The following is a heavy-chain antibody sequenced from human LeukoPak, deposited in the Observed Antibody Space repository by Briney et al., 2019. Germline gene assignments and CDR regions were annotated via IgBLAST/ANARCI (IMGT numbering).Heavy chain of an antibody. CDR2: INPNSGGT. CDR1: GYTFTGYY. Sequence: ASVKVSCKASGYTFTGYYMHWVRQAPGRGLEWMGWINPNSGGTNYAQKFQGRVTITRDTSISTAYMELSRLRSDDTAVYYCARVFEGYCSGGSCYPSYYYYGMDVWGQGTTVTVSS. J-gene: IGHJ6*02. CDR3: ARVFEGYCSGGSCYPSYYYYGMDV. D-gene: IGHD2-15*01. V-gene: IGHV1-2*02.